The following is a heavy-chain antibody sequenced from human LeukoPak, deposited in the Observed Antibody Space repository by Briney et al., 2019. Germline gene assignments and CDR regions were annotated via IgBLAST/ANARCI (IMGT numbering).Heavy chain of an antibody. D-gene: IGHD6-6*01. V-gene: IGHV1-3*01. Sequence: ASVKVSCKASGYTFTSYGISWVRQAPGQRLEWMGWINAGNGNTKYSQKFQGRVTITRDTSASTAYMELSSLRSEDTAVYYCASIAATTLSFDIWGQGTMVTVSS. CDR1: GYTFTSYG. CDR2: INAGNGNT. J-gene: IGHJ3*02. CDR3: ASIAATTLSFDI.